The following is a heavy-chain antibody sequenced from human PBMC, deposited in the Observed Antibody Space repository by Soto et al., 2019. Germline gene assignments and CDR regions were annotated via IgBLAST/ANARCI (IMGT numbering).Heavy chain of an antibody. Sequence: QVQLVQSGAEGKKPGASVKVSCKASGYTFTSYAMHWVRQAPGQSLEWMGWINAGNGNTKYSQKFQGRVTITRDTSASTAYMELSSLRSEDTAVYYCASTVVPAAQWENYYYGMDVWVQGTTVTVSS. J-gene: IGHJ6*02. D-gene: IGHD2-2*01. CDR3: ASTVVPAAQWENYYYGMDV. V-gene: IGHV1-3*01. CDR2: INAGNGNT. CDR1: GYTFTSYA.